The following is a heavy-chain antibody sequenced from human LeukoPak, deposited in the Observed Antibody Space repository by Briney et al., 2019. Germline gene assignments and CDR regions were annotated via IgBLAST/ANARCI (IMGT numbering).Heavy chain of an antibody. CDR2: IKQGGRQ. CDR1: GCPFSRHW. CDR3: ARGPDYGDRLDFFDY. Sequence: PGGSLTLSCAASGCPFSRHWMGWVRQAPGKGPEWVASIKQGGRQYYVDSVKGRFIVSRDNAQNSLLLQMNSLRAEDTSVYSCARGPDYGDRLDFFDYWGQGSLVTVSS. D-gene: IGHD4-17*01. J-gene: IGHJ4*02. V-gene: IGHV3-7*01.